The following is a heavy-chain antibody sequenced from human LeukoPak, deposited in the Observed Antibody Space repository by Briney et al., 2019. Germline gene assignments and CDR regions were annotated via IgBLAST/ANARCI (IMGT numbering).Heavy chain of an antibody. Sequence: GGSLRLSCAASGFTFSSYGMHWVRQAPGKGLEWVAFIRYDGSNKYYADSVKGRFTISRDNSKNTLYPQMNSLRAEDTAVYYCAKEIVVVPAAIWVGFDYWGQGTLVTVSS. CDR2: IRYDGSNK. CDR1: GFTFSSYG. CDR3: AKEIVVVPAAIWVGFDY. D-gene: IGHD2-2*02. V-gene: IGHV3-30*02. J-gene: IGHJ4*02.